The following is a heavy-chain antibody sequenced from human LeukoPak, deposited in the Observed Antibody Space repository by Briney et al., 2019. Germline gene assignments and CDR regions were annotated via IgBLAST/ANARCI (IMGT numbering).Heavy chain of an antibody. CDR3: ARAWTLDVTQWLVLSAFDI. CDR2: INPNSGGT. D-gene: IGHD6-19*01. V-gene: IGHV1-2*02. Sequence: GASVKVSCKASGYTFTGYYMHWVRQAPGQGLEWMGWINPNSGGTNYAQKFQGRVTMTRDTSISTAYMELSRLRSDDTAVYYCARAWTLDVTQWLVLSAFDIWGQGTMVTVSS. CDR1: GYTFTGYY. J-gene: IGHJ3*02.